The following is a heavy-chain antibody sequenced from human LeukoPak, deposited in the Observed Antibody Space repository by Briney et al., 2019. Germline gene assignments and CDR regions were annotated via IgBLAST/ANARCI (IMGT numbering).Heavy chain of an antibody. D-gene: IGHD3-22*01. Sequence: PSETLSLTCTVSGGSISSYYLSWIRQPPGKGLEWIGYIYYSGSTNYNPSLKSRVTISVDTSKNQFSLKLSSVTAADTAVYYCARGDYDSSGYPYFDYWGQGTLVTVSS. CDR2: IYYSGST. CDR3: ARGDYDSSGYPYFDY. V-gene: IGHV4-59*01. J-gene: IGHJ4*02. CDR1: GGSISSYY.